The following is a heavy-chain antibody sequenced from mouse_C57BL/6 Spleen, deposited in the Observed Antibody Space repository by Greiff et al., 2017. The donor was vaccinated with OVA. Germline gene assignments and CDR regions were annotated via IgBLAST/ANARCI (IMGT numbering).Heavy chain of an antibody. J-gene: IGHJ3*01. CDR3: ARRAGAWFAY. Sequence: VQLQQPGAELVRPGSSVQLSCTASGYTFTSYWLDCVKQMPGQGLEWIGNIYPSDSETPYNQKFTDKATLTVDKSSSTAYMQLSSLTSEDSAVYYCARRAGAWFAYWGQGTLVTVSA. V-gene: IGHV1-61*01. CDR2: IYPSDSET. CDR1: GYTFTSYW.